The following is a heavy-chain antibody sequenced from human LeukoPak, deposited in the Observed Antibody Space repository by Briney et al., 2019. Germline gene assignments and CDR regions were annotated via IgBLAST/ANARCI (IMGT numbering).Heavy chain of an antibody. D-gene: IGHD2-2*01. V-gene: IGHV3-30*04. CDR3: ARDSCSSTSCYNDY. CDR2: ISYDGSNK. CDR1: GFIVNSYA. J-gene: IGHJ4*02. Sequence: PGGSLRLSCAASGFIVNSYAMSWVRQAPGKGLEWEAVISYDGSNKYYADSVKGRFTISRDNSKNTLYLQMNSLRAEDTAVYYCARDSCSSTSCYNDYWGQGTLVTVSS.